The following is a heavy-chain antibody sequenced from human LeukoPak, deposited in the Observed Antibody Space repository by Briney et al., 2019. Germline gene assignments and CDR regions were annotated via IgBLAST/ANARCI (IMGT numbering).Heavy chain of an antibody. J-gene: IGHJ1*01. V-gene: IGHV3-21*04. D-gene: IGHD6-13*01. CDR3: AKEAVRSSIAVAGTRYFQH. Sequence: PGGSLRLSCAASGFTFSSYSMNWVRQAPGKGLEWVSSISSSSSYIYYADSVKGRFTISRDNAKHSLYLQMNSLRAEDTAVYYCAKEAVRSSIAVAGTRYFQHWGQGTLVTVSS. CDR2: ISSSSSYI. CDR1: GFTFSSYS.